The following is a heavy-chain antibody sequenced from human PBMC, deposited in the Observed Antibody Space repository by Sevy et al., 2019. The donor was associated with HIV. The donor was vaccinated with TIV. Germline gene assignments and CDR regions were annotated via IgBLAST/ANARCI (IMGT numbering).Heavy chain of an antibody. CDR2: IRSNTDGGTT. CDR1: GFTFSNPW. D-gene: IGHD4-17*01. V-gene: IGHV3-15*01. J-gene: IGHJ4*02. CDR3: TTDREYGDYKGCFDY. Sequence: GGSLRLSCAVSGFTFSNPWMGWVRQAPGKGLEWVAGIRSNTDGGTTDYAAPLKGRFTISRDDSKNTLYLQMNILKSADTAVYYCTTDREYGDYKGCFDYWGQGTLVTVSS.